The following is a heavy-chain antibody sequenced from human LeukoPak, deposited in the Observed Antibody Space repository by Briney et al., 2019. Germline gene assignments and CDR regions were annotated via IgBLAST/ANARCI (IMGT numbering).Heavy chain of an antibody. CDR2: IYYSGST. J-gene: IGHJ4*02. CDR1: GGSISSYY. Sequence: SETLSLTCTVSGGSISSYYWSWIRQPPGKGLEWIGYIYYSGSTNYNPSLKSRVTISVDTSKNQFSLKLSSVTVADTAVYYCASYYYDSSGYSYYFDYWGQGTLVTVSS. V-gene: IGHV4-59*01. CDR3: ASYYYDSSGYSYYFDY. D-gene: IGHD3-22*01.